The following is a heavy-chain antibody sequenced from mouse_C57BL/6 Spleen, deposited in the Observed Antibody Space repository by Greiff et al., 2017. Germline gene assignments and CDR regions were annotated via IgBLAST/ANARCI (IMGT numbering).Heavy chain of an antibody. CDR1: GFTFTDYY. J-gene: IGHJ4*01. CDR3: ARSPYGNFYYYAMDY. Sequence: EVKLMESGGGLVQPGGSLSLSCAASGFTFTDYYMSWVRQPPGKALEWLGFIRNKANGYTTEYSASVKGRFTISRDNSQSILYLQMNALRAEDSATYYCARSPYGNFYYYAMDYWGQGTSVTVSS. D-gene: IGHD2-1*01. V-gene: IGHV7-3*01. CDR2: IRNKANGYTT.